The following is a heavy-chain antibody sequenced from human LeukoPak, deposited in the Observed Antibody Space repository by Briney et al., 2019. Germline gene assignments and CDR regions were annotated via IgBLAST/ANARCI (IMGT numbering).Heavy chain of an antibody. Sequence: ASVKVSCKASGYTFTSYDISWVRQAPGQGLEWMGRIIPIFGTANYAQKFQGRVTITTDESTSTAYMELSSLRSEDTAVYYCARDPNGLYYFDYWGQGTLVTVSS. CDR2: IIPIFGTA. CDR1: GYTFTSYD. CDR3: ARDPNGLYYFDY. V-gene: IGHV1-69*05. J-gene: IGHJ4*02.